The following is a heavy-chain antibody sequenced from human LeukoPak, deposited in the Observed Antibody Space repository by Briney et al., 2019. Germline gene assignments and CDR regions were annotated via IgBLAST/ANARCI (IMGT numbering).Heavy chain of an antibody. CDR1: GGTFSSYA. V-gene: IGHV1-69*05. CDR3: ARVPYDFWSGYYEQEPYYYYMDV. D-gene: IGHD3-3*01. Sequence: SVKVSCKASGGTFSSYAISWVRQAPGQGLEWMGGIIPIFGTSNYAQKFQGRVTITTDESTSTAYMELSSLRSEDTAVYYCARVPYDFWSGYYEQEPYYYYMDVWGKGTTVTVSS. CDR2: IIPIFGTS. J-gene: IGHJ6*03.